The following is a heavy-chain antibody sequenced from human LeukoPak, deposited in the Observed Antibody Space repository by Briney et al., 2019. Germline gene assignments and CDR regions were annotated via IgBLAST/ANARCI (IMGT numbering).Heavy chain of an antibody. D-gene: IGHD3-10*01. Sequence: ASVKVSCKASGGTFSNYAISWVRQAPGQGLEWMGGIIPIFSTANYAQKFQGRVTITADESTSTAYMELSSLRSEDTAVYYCARDVFGYYYYMDVWGKGTTVTVSS. CDR2: IIPIFSTA. J-gene: IGHJ6*03. CDR1: GGTFSNYA. V-gene: IGHV1-69*13. CDR3: ARDVFGYYYYMDV.